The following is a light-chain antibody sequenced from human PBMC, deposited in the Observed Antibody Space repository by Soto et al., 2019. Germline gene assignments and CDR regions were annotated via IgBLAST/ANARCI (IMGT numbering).Light chain of an antibody. V-gene: IGKV2D-29*01. CDR3: QQSQRWPRT. CDR1: DSFPLRDGKTN. CDR2: DGS. J-gene: IGKJ1*01. Sequence: SSPPRDLSTLPGQPAHISCTSTDSFPLRDGKTNFYWYVQKAGQPPRLLMSDGSDRITGVPDRFSGSGSGTDFTLTISRLEPEDFGIYYCQQSQRWPRTFGQGTRVDI.